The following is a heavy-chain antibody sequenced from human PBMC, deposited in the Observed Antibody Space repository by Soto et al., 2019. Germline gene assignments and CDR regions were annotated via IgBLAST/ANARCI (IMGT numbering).Heavy chain of an antibody. V-gene: IGHV1-18*01. J-gene: IGHJ5*02. CDR3: AGIAAAGTFDP. CDR1: GDTFTSYG. D-gene: IGHD6-13*01. CDR2: ISAYNGNT. Sequence: ASVKVSCKASGDTFTSYGISWVRQAPGQGLEWMEWISAYNGNTNYAQKLQGRVTMTTDTSTSTAYVELRSLRSDDTAVYYCAGIAAAGTFDPWGQGTLVTVSS.